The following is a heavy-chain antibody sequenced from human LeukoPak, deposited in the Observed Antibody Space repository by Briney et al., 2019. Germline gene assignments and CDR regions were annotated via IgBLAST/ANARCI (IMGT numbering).Heavy chain of an antibody. Sequence: GGSLRLSCAASGFTFSSYSMNWVRQAPGKGLEWVSSISSSSSYIYYADSVKGRFTISRDNAKNSLYLQMNSLRAEDTAVYYCASGGLYSGYERSLDYWGQGTLVTVSS. V-gene: IGHV3-21*01. CDR2: ISSSSSYI. J-gene: IGHJ4*02. D-gene: IGHD5-12*01. CDR1: GFTFSSYS. CDR3: ASGGLYSGYERSLDY.